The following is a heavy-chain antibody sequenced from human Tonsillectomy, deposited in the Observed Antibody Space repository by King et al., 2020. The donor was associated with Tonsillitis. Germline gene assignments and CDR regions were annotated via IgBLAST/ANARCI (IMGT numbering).Heavy chain of an antibody. D-gene: IGHD2-15*01. CDR2: ISGSGGST. CDR3: AKRSLGYCSGVSCYDFDY. Sequence: VQLVQSGGGLVQPGGSLRLSCAASGFTFSSYAMSWVRQAPGKGLEWVSGISGSGGSTYYADSVKGLFTISRDNTKNTPYLQMNSLRAEDTAVYYCAKRSLGYCSGVSCYDFDYWGQGTLVTVSS. J-gene: IGHJ4*02. V-gene: IGHV3-23*04. CDR1: GFTFSSYA.